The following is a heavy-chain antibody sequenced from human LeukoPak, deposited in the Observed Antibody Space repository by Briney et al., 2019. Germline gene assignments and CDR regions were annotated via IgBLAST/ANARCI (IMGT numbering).Heavy chain of an antibody. D-gene: IGHD3-9*01. Sequence: GGSLRLSCAASGFTFNSFRMNWVRQAPDKGLEWVSSISSSSDYIYYADSVRGRFTISRDNAKKSLYLQMNSLRAEDTALYYCAKDAADILTGVDYWGQGTLVTVSS. V-gene: IGHV3-21*04. CDR2: ISSSSDYI. CDR1: GFTFNSFR. CDR3: AKDAADILTGVDY. J-gene: IGHJ4*02.